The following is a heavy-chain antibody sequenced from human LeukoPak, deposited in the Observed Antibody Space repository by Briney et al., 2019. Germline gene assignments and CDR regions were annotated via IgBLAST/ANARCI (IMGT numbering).Heavy chain of an antibody. J-gene: IGHJ3*02. CDR2: IWSDESEK. CDR3: AREGCSSASCPRGDAFDI. V-gene: IGHV3-33*01. CDR1: GFTFSSFV. Sequence: GKSLRLSCAASGFTFSSFVMHWVRQAPGKGLEWVAVIWSDESEKDFADSVKGRFTISRDNSENTLYPQMNSLRVEDTAVYYCAREGCSSASCPRGDAFDIWGQGTLVTVSS. D-gene: IGHD2-2*01.